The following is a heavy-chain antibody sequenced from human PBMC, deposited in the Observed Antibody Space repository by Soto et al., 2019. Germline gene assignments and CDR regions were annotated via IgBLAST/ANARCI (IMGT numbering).Heavy chain of an antibody. D-gene: IGHD4-4*01. CDR3: ATTASGTNCFDH. V-gene: IGHV1-3*01. CDR1: GYIFTGYA. CDR2: IAAGTGNT. Sequence: QVPLVQSGTEARKPGASVKVACRASGYIFTGYAIQWVRQAPGQRLEWMGWIAAGTGNTRYSQKFQDRVTISRDISASTAYMELTSLRSEDTAIYYCATTASGTNCFDHWGQGTLVTVYS. J-gene: IGHJ4*02.